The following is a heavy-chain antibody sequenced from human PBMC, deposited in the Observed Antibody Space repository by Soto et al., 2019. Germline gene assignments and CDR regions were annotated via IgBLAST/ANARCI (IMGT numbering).Heavy chain of an antibody. CDR3: SRILWHGLIFYYFDY. D-gene: IGHD3-10*01. V-gene: IGHV2-26*01. Sequence: QVTLKESGPVLVKPTETLTLTCTVSGFSLSNERMGVSWIRQPPGKALEWLAHIFSKDEKSYSTSLKNRLTSSKDTSKSQGVITMTNMDPVDTTTYYFSRILWHGLIFYYFDYWGKGTLVTVSS. J-gene: IGHJ4*02. CDR2: IFSKDEK. CDR1: GFSLSNERMG.